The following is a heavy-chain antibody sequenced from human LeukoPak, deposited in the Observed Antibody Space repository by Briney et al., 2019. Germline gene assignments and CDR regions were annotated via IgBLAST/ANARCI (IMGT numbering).Heavy chain of an antibody. Sequence: ASVKVFCKASGYTFTSYGISWVRQAPGQGLEWVGWISAYNGNTNYAQKLQGRVTMTTDTSTSTAYMGLRSLRSDDTAVYYCCRAARSYEGAFDIWGQGTMVTVSS. J-gene: IGHJ3*02. CDR1: GYTFTSYG. V-gene: IGHV1-18*01. D-gene: IGHD3-3*01. CDR3: CRAARSYEGAFDI. CDR2: ISAYNGNT.